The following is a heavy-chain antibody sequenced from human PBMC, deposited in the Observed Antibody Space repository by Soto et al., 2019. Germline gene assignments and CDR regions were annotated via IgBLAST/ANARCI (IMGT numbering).Heavy chain of an antibody. CDR2: IYYSGST. Sequence: SETLSLTCTVAGRSISSDYWSWIRQPPGEGLEWIGSIYYSGSTNYNPSLKSRVTISVDTPKNQFSLKLSSVTAADTAVYCCASRYRAANDYWGQGTRVTVSS. D-gene: IGHD3-16*02. CDR3: ASRYRAANDY. V-gene: IGHV4-59*08. J-gene: IGHJ4*02. CDR1: GRSISSDY.